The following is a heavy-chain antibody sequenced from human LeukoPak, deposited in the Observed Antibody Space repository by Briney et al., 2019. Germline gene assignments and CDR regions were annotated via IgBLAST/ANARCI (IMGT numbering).Heavy chain of an antibody. CDR2: IIPIFVTA. J-gene: IGHJ4*02. CDR3: ARDPLDCSGGRCSDY. Sequence: GSSVKVSCKASGGTFSSYAISWVRQAPGQGLEWMGRIIPIFVTANYAQKFQGRVTITTDESTSTAYMELSSLRSEDTAVYYCARDPLDCSGGRCSDYWGQGTLVTVSS. CDR1: GGTFSSYA. V-gene: IGHV1-69*05. D-gene: IGHD2-15*01.